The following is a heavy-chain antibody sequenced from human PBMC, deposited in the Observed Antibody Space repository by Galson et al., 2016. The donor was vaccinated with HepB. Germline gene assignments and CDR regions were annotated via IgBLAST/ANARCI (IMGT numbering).Heavy chain of an antibody. J-gene: IGHJ4*02. CDR1: WDSVSRNGVA. CDR3: ARGRNSAFDS. D-gene: IGHD1-14*01. CDR2: TYYSSRWNN. Sequence: CAISWDSVSRNGVAWNWIRQSPSRGLEWLGRTYYSSRWNNDYSASVKSRITINLDTPNNLFSLQLSSVTPEDTAVYYCARGRNSAFDSWGQGTLVTFSS. V-gene: IGHV6-1*01.